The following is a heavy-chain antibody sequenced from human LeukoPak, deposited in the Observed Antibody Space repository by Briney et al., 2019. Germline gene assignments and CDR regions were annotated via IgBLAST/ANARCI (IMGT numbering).Heavy chain of an antibody. CDR3: ASFDSSGWHYFDY. J-gene: IGHJ4*02. Sequence: GGALRLSCAASGFTFSSYSMSWVRQAPAKGLEWVSSISTGSGYIYYGDSVKGRFTISRDNAKNSLYLKMNTLRAEDTAVYYCASFDSSGWHYFDYWGQGTLVTVSA. CDR1: GFTFSSYS. D-gene: IGHD6-19*01. V-gene: IGHV3-21*01. CDR2: ISTGSGYI.